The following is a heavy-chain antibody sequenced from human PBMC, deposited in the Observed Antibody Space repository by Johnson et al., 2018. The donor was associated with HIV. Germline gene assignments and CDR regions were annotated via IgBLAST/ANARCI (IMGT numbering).Heavy chain of an antibody. J-gene: IGHJ3*01. Sequence: VLLVESGGGLVRPGGSLRLSCAASGFSFRSYCMSWVRQAPGKGLEWVANIKQDGSETFYADSVKGRFNISRDNSKNTLYLQMNTLRAEDTAVYYCAKGENDYVYYGLDVFDVWGQGTMVTVSS. CDR1: GFSFRSYC. V-gene: IGHV3-7*01. CDR2: IKQDGSET. D-gene: IGHD3-3*01. CDR3: AKGENDYVYYGLDVFDV.